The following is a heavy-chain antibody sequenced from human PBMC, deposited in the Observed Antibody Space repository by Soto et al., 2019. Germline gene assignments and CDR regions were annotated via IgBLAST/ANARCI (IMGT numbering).Heavy chain of an antibody. CDR2: IYHSGST. D-gene: IGHD4-17*01. CDR1: GASISRGGYS. Sequence: LHLQESAPGRVKPSQPLSSTCAASGASISRGGYSWSWIRQPPGKGLECIGYIYHSGSTYYNPSLKSRVTISVDRSKNQLSLKLSSVTAADTAVYYCARGTTTVTTFDYWGQGTLVTVSS. V-gene: IGHV4-30-2*01. J-gene: IGHJ4*02. CDR3: ARGTTTVTTFDY.